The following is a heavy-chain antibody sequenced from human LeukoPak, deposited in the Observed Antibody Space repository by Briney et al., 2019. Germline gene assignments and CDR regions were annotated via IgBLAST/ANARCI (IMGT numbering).Heavy chain of an antibody. V-gene: IGHV1-8*01. CDR2: TNPNSGNT. CDR1: GYTFTNYD. CDR3: ARVYGEIDY. Sequence: ASVKVSCKASGYTFTNYDINWVRQATGQGLEWMGWTNPNSGNTGYAQNLQGRVTMTRDTSISTAYMELTSLRSEDTAVYYCARVYGEIDYWGQGTLVTVSS. J-gene: IGHJ4*02. D-gene: IGHD4/OR15-4a*01.